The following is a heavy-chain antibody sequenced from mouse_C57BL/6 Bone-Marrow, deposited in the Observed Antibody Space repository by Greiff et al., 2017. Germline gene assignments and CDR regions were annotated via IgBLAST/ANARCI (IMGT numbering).Heavy chain of an antibody. CDR2: IDPENGDT. CDR3: TKNYDYDDPWVAY. CDR1: GFNIKDDY. V-gene: IGHV14-4*01. Sequence: VQLQQSGAELVRPGASVKLSCTASGFNIKDDYMHWVKQRPEQGLEWIGWIDPENGDTEYASKFQGKATITADTSSNTAYLQLSSLTSEDTAVYYCTKNYDYDDPWVAYWGQGTLVTVSA. J-gene: IGHJ3*01. D-gene: IGHD2-4*01.